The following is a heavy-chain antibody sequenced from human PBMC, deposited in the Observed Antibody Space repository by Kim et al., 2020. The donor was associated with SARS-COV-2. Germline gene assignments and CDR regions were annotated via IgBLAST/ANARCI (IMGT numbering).Heavy chain of an antibody. CDR3: STASSGYDSSGYWL. V-gene: IGHV3-33*01. D-gene: IGHD3-22*01. CDR2: IWYDGSNN. Sequence: GGSLRLSCAASGFTFSSYGMHWVRQAPGKGLEWVAVIWYDGSNNYYADSVTGRFTISSANSKTTLSLQMNSLRPEDTDVYYCSTASSGYDSSGYWLGG. J-gene: IGHJ1*01. CDR1: GFTFSSYG.